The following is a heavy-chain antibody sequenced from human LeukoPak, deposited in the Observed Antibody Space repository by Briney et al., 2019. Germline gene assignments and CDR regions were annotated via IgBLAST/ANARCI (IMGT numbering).Heavy chain of an antibody. CDR1: GFTFSSYD. CDR3: ARGRGDQLLWFGESVNRYYFDY. Sequence: GGSLRLSCAASGFTFSSYDMHWVRQATGKGLEWVSAIGTAGETYYADSVKGRFTISRDNSKNTLYLQMNSLRAEDTAVYYCARGRGDQLLWFGESVNRYYFDYWGQGTLVTVSS. CDR2: IGTAGET. J-gene: IGHJ4*02. D-gene: IGHD3-10*01. V-gene: IGHV3-13*01.